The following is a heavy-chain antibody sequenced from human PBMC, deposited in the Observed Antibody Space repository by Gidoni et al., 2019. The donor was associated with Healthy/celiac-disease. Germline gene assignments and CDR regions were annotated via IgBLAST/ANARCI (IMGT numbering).Heavy chain of an antibody. CDR2: ISYDGSNK. CDR3: AKNLDYSNYLLELGGMDV. CDR1: GFTFSRYG. Sequence: VQPGRSLRLSCAASGFTFSRYGMHWVRQAPGKGLEWVAVISYDGSNKYYADSVKGRFTISRDNSKNTLYLQMNSLRAEDTAVYYCAKNLDYSNYLLELGGMDVWGQGTTVTVSS. V-gene: IGHV3-30*18. J-gene: IGHJ6*02. D-gene: IGHD4-4*01.